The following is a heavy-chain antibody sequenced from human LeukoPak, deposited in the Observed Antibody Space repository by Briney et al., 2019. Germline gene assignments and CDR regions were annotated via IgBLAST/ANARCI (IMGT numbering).Heavy chain of an antibody. CDR2: IYYSGST. Sequence: PSETLSLTCTVSGGSISSGGYYWSWIRQHPGKGLEWIGYIYYSGSTYYNPSLKSRVTISVDTSKNQFSLKLSSVSAADTAVYYCAREGRYDFWSGSPPGWFDPWSQGTLVTVSS. J-gene: IGHJ5*02. V-gene: IGHV4-31*03. CDR1: GGSISSGGYY. CDR3: AREGRYDFWSGSPPGWFDP. D-gene: IGHD3-3*01.